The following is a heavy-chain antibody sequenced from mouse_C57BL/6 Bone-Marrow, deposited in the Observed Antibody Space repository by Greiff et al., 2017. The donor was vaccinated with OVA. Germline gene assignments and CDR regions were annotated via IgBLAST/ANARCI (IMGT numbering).Heavy chain of an antibody. J-gene: IGHJ1*03. CDR2: IWTGGGT. CDR1: GFSLTSYA. V-gene: IGHV2-9-1*01. CDR3: ARRGYFDV. Sequence: VKLVESGPGLVAPSQSLSITCTVSGFSLTSYAISWVRQPPGKGLEWLGVIWTGGGTTYNSALKSRLSISKDNSKSQVFLKMNSLQTDDTARYYCARRGYFDVWGTGTTVTVSA.